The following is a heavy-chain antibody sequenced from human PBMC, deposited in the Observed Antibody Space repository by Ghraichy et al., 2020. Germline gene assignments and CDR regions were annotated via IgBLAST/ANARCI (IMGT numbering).Heavy chain of an antibody. CDR2: INPSGGST. CDR3: ALNRLGYCSGGSCYLTLFY. J-gene: IGHJ4*02. V-gene: IGHV1-46*01. CDR1: GYTFTSYY. D-gene: IGHD2-15*01. Sequence: ASVKVSCKASGYTFTSYYMHWVRQAPGQGLEWMGIINPSGGSTSYAQKFQGRVTMTRDTSTSTVYMELSSLRSEDTAVYYCALNRLGYCSGGSCYLTLFYWGQGTLVTVSS.